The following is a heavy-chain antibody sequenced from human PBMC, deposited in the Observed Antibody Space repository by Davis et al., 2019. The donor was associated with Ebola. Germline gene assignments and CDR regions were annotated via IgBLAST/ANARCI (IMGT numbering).Heavy chain of an antibody. D-gene: IGHD3-10*01. CDR2: SRNTENRYST. Sequence: PGGSLRLSCAVSGFPFSFYFMDWVRLTPGKGLEWVGLSRNTENRYSTEYAASVRGRFTISRDNSKNTPYLQMNSLRADDTAVYYGAGQPYGSDRYPWDWGQGTLVTVSS. J-gene: IGHJ4*02. CDR3: AGQPYGSDRYPWD. CDR1: GFPFSFYF. V-gene: IGHV3-72*01.